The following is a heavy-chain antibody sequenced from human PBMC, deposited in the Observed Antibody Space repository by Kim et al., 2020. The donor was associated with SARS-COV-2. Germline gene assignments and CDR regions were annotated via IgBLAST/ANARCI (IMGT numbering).Heavy chain of an antibody. Sequence: GGSLRLSCSASGFTFSSYAMHWVRQAPGKGLEYVSAISSNGGSTYYADSVKGRFTISRDNSKNTLYLQMSSLRAEDTAVYYCVKGRPNRLAWELAGRVGFDLWGRGTLVTVSS. V-gene: IGHV3-64D*06. CDR1: GFTFSSYA. CDR3: VKGRPNRLAWELAGRVGFDL. D-gene: IGHD1-26*01. CDR2: ISSNGGST. J-gene: IGHJ2*01.